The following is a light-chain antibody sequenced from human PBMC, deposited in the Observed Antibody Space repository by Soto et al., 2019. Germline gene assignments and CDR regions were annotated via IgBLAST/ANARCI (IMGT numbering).Light chain of an antibody. V-gene: IGLV2-8*01. Sequence: QSALAQPPSASGSPGQSVTFSCTGTSSDVGRYNYVSWYQQHPGKAPKLLIYGVTQRPSGVPDRFSGSKSGNTASLTVSGLQDEDEGYYYCSSYARSNIYVLATGTKVTVL. J-gene: IGLJ1*01. CDR1: SSDVGRYNY. CDR2: GVT. CDR3: SSYARSNIYV.